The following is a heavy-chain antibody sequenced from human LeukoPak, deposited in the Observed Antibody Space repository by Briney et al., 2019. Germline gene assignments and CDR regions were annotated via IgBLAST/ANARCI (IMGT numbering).Heavy chain of an antibody. V-gene: IGHV3-48*01. CDR1: GFSFSSYG. CDR2: ISSSSSTI. Sequence: GGSLRLSCAASGFSFSSYGMNWVRQAPGKGQEWLSYISSSSSTIYYADSVKGRFTISRDNSKNTLYLQMNSLRAEDTAVYYCARDADSSGYYITNFDYWGQGTLVTVSS. D-gene: IGHD3-22*01. CDR3: ARDADSSGYYITNFDY. J-gene: IGHJ4*02.